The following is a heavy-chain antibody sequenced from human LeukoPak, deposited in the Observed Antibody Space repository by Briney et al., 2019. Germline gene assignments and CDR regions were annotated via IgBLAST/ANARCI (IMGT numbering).Heavy chain of an antibody. D-gene: IGHD3-16*02. V-gene: IGHV3-21*01. CDR1: GFTFSSYS. J-gene: IGHJ4*02. Sequence: GGSLRLSCATSGFTFSSYSMNWVRQAPGKGLEWVSSISSSSSYIYYADSVKGRFTISRDNAKNSLYLQMNSLRAEDTAVYYCARGTAGYHSSYFDYWGQGTLVTVSS. CDR2: ISSSSSYI. CDR3: ARGTAGYHSSYFDY.